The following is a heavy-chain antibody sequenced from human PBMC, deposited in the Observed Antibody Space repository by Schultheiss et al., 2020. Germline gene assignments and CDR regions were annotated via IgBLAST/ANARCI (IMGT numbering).Heavy chain of an antibody. V-gene: IGHV1-2*04. CDR3: ARDLLLGGSSNSLYYYYYMDV. Sequence: ASVKVSCKASGYTFTGYYMHWVRQAPGQGLEWMGWINPNSGGTNYAQKFQGWVTMTRDTSISTAYMELSRLRSDDTAVYYCARDLLLGGSSNSLYYYYYMDVWGKGTTVTVSS. D-gene: IGHD6-6*01. CDR1: GYTFTGYY. CDR2: INPNSGGT. J-gene: IGHJ6*03.